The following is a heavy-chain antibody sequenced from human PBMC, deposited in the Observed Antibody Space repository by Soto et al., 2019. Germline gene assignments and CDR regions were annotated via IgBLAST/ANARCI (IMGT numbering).Heavy chain of an antibody. D-gene: IGHD3-16*01. CDR2: TYYRSKWYN. CDR1: GDSVSSNSAA. Sequence: QVQLQQSGPGLVKPSQTLSLTCAISGDSVSSNSAAWNWIRQSPSGGLEWLGRTYYRSKWYNDYSVSVKSRIITNPDTSKNQYSLHLNSVTPKDTAVYYCAREGGVGWDYWGQGTLVTVSS. CDR3: AREGGVGWDY. V-gene: IGHV6-1*01. J-gene: IGHJ4*02.